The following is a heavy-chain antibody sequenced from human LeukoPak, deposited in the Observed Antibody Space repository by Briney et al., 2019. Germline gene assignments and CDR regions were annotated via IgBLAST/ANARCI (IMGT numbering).Heavy chain of an antibody. Sequence: PSETLSLTCTLSDGSITATGDYWGWIRQPPGKGLEWIGSVDYSGSTYYNPSLKSRVTISADTSKNQFSLRLSSVTAADTAVHYCAREDGYNMDDAFDIWGQGTMVSVSS. V-gene: IGHV4-39*01. CDR1: DGSITATGDY. CDR2: VDYSGST. D-gene: IGHD5-24*01. CDR3: AREDGYNMDDAFDI. J-gene: IGHJ3*02.